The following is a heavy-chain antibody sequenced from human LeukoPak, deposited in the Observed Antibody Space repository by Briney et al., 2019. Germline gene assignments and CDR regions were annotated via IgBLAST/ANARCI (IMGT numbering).Heavy chain of an antibody. J-gene: IGHJ6*02. V-gene: IGHV3-9*01. CDR2: ITWNRDNI. D-gene: IGHD3-22*01. CDR3: AKDLSSAITSALVLDV. CDR1: GFTFINYW. Sequence: PPGGSLRLSCAASGFTFINYWLHWVRQAPGKGLEWVSGITWNRDNIGYGDSVKGRFTISRDNVKNVLYLQMTSLRPEDTAFYCAKDLSSAITSALVLDVWGQGTTVIVSS.